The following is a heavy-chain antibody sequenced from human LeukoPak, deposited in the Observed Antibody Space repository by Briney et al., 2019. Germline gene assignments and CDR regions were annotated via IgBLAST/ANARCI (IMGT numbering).Heavy chain of an antibody. CDR2: LNPNSGNT. CDR1: VYTFTSYD. Sequence: GASVKVSCKASVYTFTSYDIKWVRQATGQGLEWMGWLNPNSGNTGYAQKFQGRVTVTRDTSISTAYMELTGLRSEDTGVYYCARGPNYYYHMDVWGKGTTVTVSS. CDR3: ARGPNYYYHMDV. V-gene: IGHV1-8*01. J-gene: IGHJ6*03.